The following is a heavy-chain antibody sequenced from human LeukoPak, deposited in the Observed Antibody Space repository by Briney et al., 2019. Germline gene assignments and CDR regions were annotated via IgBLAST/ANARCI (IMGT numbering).Heavy chain of an antibody. CDR3: ARQTGSGLFTLP. J-gene: IGHJ4*02. D-gene: IGHD3/OR15-3a*01. CDR1: GVSISSSNSY. Sequence: SQTLSLTCTVSGVSISSSNSYWGWIRQPPGKGLEWIGSIYYTGNTYYNASLKSRVTISIDTSKNQISLRLTSVTATDTAMYYCARQTGSGLFTLPGGQGTLVTVSS. CDR2: IYYTGNT. V-gene: IGHV4-39*01.